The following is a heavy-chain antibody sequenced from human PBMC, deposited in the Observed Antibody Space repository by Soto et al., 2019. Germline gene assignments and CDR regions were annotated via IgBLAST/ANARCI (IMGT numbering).Heavy chain of an antibody. CDR2: IYPGDNT. Sequence: EVQLVESGGGLIQPGGSLRLSCAASGFTVSNNYMSWVRQAPGKGLEWVSIIYPGDNTYYTDSVKGRFAISRDSSKNTLYLQMNSLRAEDTAVYYCASGSGWFLKYWGQGILVTVSS. V-gene: IGHV3-53*01. CDR3: ASGSGWFLKY. CDR1: GFTVSNNY. D-gene: IGHD6-19*01. J-gene: IGHJ4*02.